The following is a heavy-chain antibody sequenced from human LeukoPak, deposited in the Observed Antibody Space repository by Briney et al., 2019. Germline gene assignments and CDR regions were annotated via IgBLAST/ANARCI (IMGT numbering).Heavy chain of an antibody. J-gene: IGHJ1*01. CDR2: ISGSGGST. CDR3: AKALVGPDRGYFQH. D-gene: IGHD1-26*01. CDR1: GGSISSSSYY. Sequence: PSETLSLTCTVSGGSISSSSYYWGWIRQPPGKGLEWVSAISGSGGSTYYADSVKGRFTISRDNSKNTLYLQMNSLRAEDTAVYYCAKALVGPDRGYFQHWGQGTLVTVSS. V-gene: IGHV3-23*01.